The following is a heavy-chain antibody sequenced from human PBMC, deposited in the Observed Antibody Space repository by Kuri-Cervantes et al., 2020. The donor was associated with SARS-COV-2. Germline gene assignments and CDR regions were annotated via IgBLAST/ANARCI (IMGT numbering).Heavy chain of an antibody. J-gene: IGHJ4*02. Sequence: KVSCKGSGYSFTSYWISWVRQMPGKGLEWMGRIDPSDSYTNYSPSFQGHVTISADKSISTAYLQWSSLKASDTAMYYCARGPVRGYYDFWSGYHNDYWGQGTLVTVSS. CDR2: IDPSDSYT. D-gene: IGHD3-3*01. CDR1: GYSFTSYW. V-gene: IGHV5-10-1*01. CDR3: ARGPVRGYYDFWSGYHNDY.